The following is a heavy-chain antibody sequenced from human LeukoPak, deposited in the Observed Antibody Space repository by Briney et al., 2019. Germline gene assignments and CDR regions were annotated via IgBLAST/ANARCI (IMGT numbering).Heavy chain of an antibody. CDR3: AINQEGYCGGGSCYRHEFYYMDV. Sequence: SVTVSCKASGGTFSTYVISWVRQAPGQGLEWMGGIIPVFGTANYAEKFQDRVTITADKSTSTAYMELSSLRSEDTAMYYCAINQEGYCGGGSCYRHEFYYMDVWGKGTSVTVSS. CDR1: GGTFSTYV. V-gene: IGHV1-69*06. D-gene: IGHD2-15*01. CDR2: IIPVFGTA. J-gene: IGHJ6*03.